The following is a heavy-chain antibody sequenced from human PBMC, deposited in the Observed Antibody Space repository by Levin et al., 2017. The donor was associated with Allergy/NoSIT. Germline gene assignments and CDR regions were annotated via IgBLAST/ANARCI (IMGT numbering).Heavy chain of an antibody. CDR2: INNNGRDT. J-gene: IGHJ4*02. D-gene: IGHD2-2*01. CDR3: ARGACSSTSCLDS. CDR1: GFTFSGFW. Sequence: GESLNISCVASGFTFSGFWMHWVRQVPGKGLEWVSHINNNGRDTNYADSVKGRFTFSRDNAKNTLYLQMNDLRAEDTALYYCARGACSSTSCLDSWGQGTLVTVSS. V-gene: IGHV3-74*01.